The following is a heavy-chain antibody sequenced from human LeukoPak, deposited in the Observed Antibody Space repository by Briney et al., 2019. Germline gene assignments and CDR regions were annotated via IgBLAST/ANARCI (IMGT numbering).Heavy chain of an antibody. D-gene: IGHD6-19*01. CDR3: ARGISSGWSRAVGY. J-gene: IGHJ4*02. CDR2: IYYSGST. CDR1: GGSVSSGSYY. Sequence: SETLSLTCTVSGGSVSSGSYYWSWIRQPPGKGLEWIGYIYYSGSTNYNPSLKSRVTISVDASKNQFSLKLSSVTAADTAVYYCARGISSGWSRAVGYWGQGTLVTVSS. V-gene: IGHV4-61*01.